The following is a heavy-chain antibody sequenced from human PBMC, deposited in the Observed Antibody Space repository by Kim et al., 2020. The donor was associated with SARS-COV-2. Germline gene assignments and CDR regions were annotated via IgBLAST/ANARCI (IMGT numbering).Heavy chain of an antibody. V-gene: IGHV6-1*01. J-gene: IGHJ6*02. CDR3: ARVSLWFGELTSYYYYGMDV. Sequence: SQTLSLTCAISGDRVSSNSAAWNWIRQSPSRGLEWLGRTYYRSKWYNDYAVSVKSRITINPDTSKNQFSLQLNSVTPEDTAVYYCARVSLWFGELTSYYYYGMDVWGQGTTVTVSS. D-gene: IGHD3-10*01. CDR1: GDRVSSNSAA. CDR2: TYYRSKWYN.